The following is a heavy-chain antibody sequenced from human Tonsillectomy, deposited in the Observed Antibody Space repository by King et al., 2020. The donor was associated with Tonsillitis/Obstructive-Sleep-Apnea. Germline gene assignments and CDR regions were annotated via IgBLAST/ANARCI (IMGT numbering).Heavy chain of an antibody. D-gene: IGHD4-17*01. CDR1: GYSFTNYW. CDR2: IYPGDSDT. J-gene: IGHJ4*02. Sequence: VQLVESGAEVKKPGESLRISCKVSGYSFTNYWIGWVRQMPGKGLDWMGIIYPGDSDTKYSPSFQGQVTISADKSIKTAYLQWSSLKASDTAMYYCARHTAHGDYVAYWGQGTLVTVSS. V-gene: IGHV5-51*01. CDR3: ARHTAHGDYVAY.